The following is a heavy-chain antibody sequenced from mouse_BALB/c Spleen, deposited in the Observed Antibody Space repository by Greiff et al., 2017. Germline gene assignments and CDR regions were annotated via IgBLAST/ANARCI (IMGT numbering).Heavy chain of an antibody. Sequence: QVQLQQSAAELARPGASVKMSCKASGYTFTSYTMHWVKQRPGQGLEWIGYINPSSGYTEYNQKFKDKTTLTVDKSSSTAYMQLNSLTSEDSAVYYCASLLYGHWGQGTLVTVSA. CDR3: ASLLYGH. CDR2: INPSSGYT. CDR1: GYTFTSYT. J-gene: IGHJ3*01. V-gene: IGHV1-4*02. D-gene: IGHD1-2*01.